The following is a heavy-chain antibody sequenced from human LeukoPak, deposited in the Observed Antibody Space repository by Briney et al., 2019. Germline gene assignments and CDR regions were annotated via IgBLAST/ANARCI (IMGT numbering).Heavy chain of an antibody. D-gene: IGHD1-26*01. Sequence: GGSLRLSCAASGFSLTTYEMNWVRQAPGKGLEWVSYKSSSGDSIYYADSVKGRFTISRDNAKNSLSLQMNILRAEDTAIYYCARDRRVGATWSVGAFDIWGQGTLVTVSS. V-gene: IGHV3-48*03. J-gene: IGHJ4*02. CDR1: GFSLTTYE. CDR2: KSSSGDSI. CDR3: ARDRRVGATWSVGAFDI.